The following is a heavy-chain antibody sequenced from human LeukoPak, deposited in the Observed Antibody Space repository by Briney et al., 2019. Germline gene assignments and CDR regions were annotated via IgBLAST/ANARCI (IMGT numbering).Heavy chain of an antibody. CDR1: GFTFSSYG. CDR2: ISYDGSNK. D-gene: IGHD5-18*01. V-gene: IGHV3-30*03. CDR3: VSGGYSYVYPAHY. Sequence: GGFLRLSCAASGFTFSSYGMHWVRQAPGKGLEWVAVISYDGSNKYYADSVKGRFTISRDNSKNTLYLQMNSLRAEDTAVYYCVSGGYSYVYPAHYWGQGTLVTVSS. J-gene: IGHJ4*02.